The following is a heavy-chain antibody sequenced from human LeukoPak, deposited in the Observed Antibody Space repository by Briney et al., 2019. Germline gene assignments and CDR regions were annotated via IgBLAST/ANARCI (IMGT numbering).Heavy chain of an antibody. J-gene: IGHJ5*02. CDR3: ARHVYTSAWNPNWFDP. Sequence: PSETLSLTCNVSGDSISSGRYYWGWIRQSPGKGLEWIGRIYYRGSTYCNPSLKSRIIISVDTSKNQFSLKLNSVSAADTAVYYCARHVYTSAWNPNWFDPWGQGTMVTVSS. CDR2: IYYRGST. D-gene: IGHD6-19*01. CDR1: GDSISSGRYY. V-gene: IGHV4-39*01.